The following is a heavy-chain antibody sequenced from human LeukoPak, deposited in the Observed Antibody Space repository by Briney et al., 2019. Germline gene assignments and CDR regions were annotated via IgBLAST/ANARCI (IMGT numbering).Heavy chain of an antibody. CDR2: INPNSGNT. Sequence: GASVKVSCKASGYTFTGYYMHWVRQAPGQGLEWMGWINPNSGNTGYAQKFQGRVTITRNTSISTAYMELSSLRSEDTAVYYCARGRLNRRWLQSWYYYYMDVWGKGTTVTVSS. CDR1: GYTFTGYY. V-gene: IGHV1-8*03. D-gene: IGHD5-24*01. J-gene: IGHJ6*03. CDR3: ARGRLNRRWLQSWYYYYMDV.